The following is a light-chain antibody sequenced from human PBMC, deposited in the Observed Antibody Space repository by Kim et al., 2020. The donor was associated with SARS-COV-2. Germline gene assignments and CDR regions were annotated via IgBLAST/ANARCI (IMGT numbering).Light chain of an antibody. CDR2: QDS. CDR3: QAWDSSTYV. J-gene: IGLJ1*01. CDR1: KLGDKY. V-gene: IGLV3-1*01. Sequence: VSQGPTATIPCAGDKLGDKYAAWYQQKPGQSPVLVIYQDSKRPSGIPERFSGSNSGNTATLTISGTQAMDEADYYCQAWDSSTYVFGTGTKVTVL.